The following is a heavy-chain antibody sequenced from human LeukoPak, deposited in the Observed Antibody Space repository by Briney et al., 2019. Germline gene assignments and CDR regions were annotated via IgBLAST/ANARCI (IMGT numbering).Heavy chain of an antibody. CDR2: IWYDGSNK. Sequence: GGSLRLSCAASGFTFSSYGMHWVRQAPGEGLEWVAVIWYDGSNKYYADSVKGRFTISRDNSKNTLYLQMNSLRAEDTAVYYCARDYGWSFANWGQGTLVTVSS. V-gene: IGHV3-33*01. CDR3: ARDYGWSFAN. J-gene: IGHJ4*02. CDR1: GFTFSSYG. D-gene: IGHD3-10*01.